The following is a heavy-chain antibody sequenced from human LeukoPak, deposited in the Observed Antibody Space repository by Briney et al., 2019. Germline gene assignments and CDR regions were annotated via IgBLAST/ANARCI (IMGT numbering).Heavy chain of an antibody. Sequence: SLRLSCAASGFTFDDYAMHWVRPVPGKGLEWVSGISWNSGSIGYADSVKGRFTISRDNAKNSLYLQMNSLRAEDVALYYCAKASGSYDYYYMDVWGKGTTVTVSS. D-gene: IGHD1-26*01. V-gene: IGHV3-9*03. CDR2: ISWNSGSI. J-gene: IGHJ6*03. CDR1: GFTFDDYA. CDR3: AKASGSYDYYYMDV.